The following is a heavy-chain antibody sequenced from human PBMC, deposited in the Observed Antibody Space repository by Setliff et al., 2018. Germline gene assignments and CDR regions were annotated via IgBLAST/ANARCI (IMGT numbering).Heavy chain of an antibody. J-gene: IGHJ4*02. V-gene: IGHV1-18*01. CDR2: ISGYNGNT. Sequence: ASVKVSCKTSGFMFYTFGFSWVRHVPEQGFEWMGCISGYNGNTNYAQKFQDRVTVTMDTSTSTVYMELRSLRPDDTAVYYCATRRAARSPLTGWGQGTLVTVS. CDR1: GFMFYTFG. CDR3: ATRRAARSPLTG. D-gene: IGHD6-6*01.